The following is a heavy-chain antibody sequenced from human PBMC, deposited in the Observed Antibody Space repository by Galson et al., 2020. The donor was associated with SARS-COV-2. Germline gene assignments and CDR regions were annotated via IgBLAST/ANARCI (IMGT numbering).Heavy chain of an antibody. V-gene: IGHV3-9*01. CDR3: ARRYCSGDSCYYGMDV. D-gene: IGHD2-15*01. CDR1: GFTVDDYG. Sequence: GGSLRLSCAASGFTVDDYGMHWVRQAPGKGLEWVSGISWNGGRIDYADSVKGRFTISRDNAKNSLYLQMNSLRAEDTALYYCARRYCSGDSCYYGMDVWGQGTTVTVSS. CDR2: ISWNGGRI. J-gene: IGHJ6*02.